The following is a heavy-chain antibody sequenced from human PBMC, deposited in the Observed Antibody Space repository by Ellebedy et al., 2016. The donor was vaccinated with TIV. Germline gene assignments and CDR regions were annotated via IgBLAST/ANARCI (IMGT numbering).Heavy chain of an antibody. D-gene: IGHD1-1*01. CDR1: GYSFSTYW. J-gene: IGHJ4*02. CDR3: VRYEGYELAGIDY. V-gene: IGHV5-51*01. Sequence: GESLKISCEASGYSFSTYWVAWVRQMPGKGLEWMGTIYAGYSGNSDVKYSPSFQGQVTFSADRSASTAYLQWGSLKASDTAMYYCVRYEGYELAGIDYWGQGTLVTVSS. CDR2: IYAGYSGNSDV.